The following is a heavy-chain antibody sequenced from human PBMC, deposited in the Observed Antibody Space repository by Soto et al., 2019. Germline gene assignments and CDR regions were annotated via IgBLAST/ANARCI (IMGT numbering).Heavy chain of an antibody. CDR2: INHSGST. J-gene: IGHJ4*02. Sequence: SETLSLTCSVYGGSFSGYYWSWIRQPPGKGLEWIGEINHSGSTNYNPSLKSRVTISVDTSKNQFSLKLSSVTAADTAVYYCARKAIFGVVVNDYWGQGTLVTVSS. CDR3: ARKAIFGVVVNDY. D-gene: IGHD3-3*01. V-gene: IGHV4-34*01. CDR1: GGSFSGYY.